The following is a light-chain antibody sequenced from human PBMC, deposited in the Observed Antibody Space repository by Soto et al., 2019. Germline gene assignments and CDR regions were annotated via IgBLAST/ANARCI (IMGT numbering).Light chain of an antibody. V-gene: IGKV1-5*03. CDR3: QQYTDSFPYT. Sequence: DIQMTQSPSTLSASVGDRVTITCRASQSISTWLAWYQQKPGTAPKLLIYKASTLESGVPSRFSGSRSGTEFTFTVISLEPDDFATYYCQQYTDSFPYTFGQGTKLEIK. CDR1: QSISTW. CDR2: KAS. J-gene: IGKJ2*01.